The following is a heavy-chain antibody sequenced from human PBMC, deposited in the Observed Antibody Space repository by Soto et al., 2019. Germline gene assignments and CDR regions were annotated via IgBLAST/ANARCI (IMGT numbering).Heavy chain of an antibody. J-gene: IGHJ4*02. Sequence: KPSETLSLTCTVSGGSISSGDYYWSWIRQPPGKGLEWIGYIYYSGSTYYNPSLKSRVTISVDTSKNQFSLKLSSVTAADTAVYYCAREYGDYPGFDYWGQGTLVTVSS. CDR2: IYYSGST. V-gene: IGHV4-30-4*01. D-gene: IGHD4-17*01. CDR1: GGSISSGDYY. CDR3: AREYGDYPGFDY.